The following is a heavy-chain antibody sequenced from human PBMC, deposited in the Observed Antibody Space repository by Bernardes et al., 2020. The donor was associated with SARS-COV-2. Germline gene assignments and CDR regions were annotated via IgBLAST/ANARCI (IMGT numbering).Heavy chain of an antibody. CDR2: ISYDGSNK. CDR1: GFTFSSYG. Sequence: GGSLRLSCAASGFTFSSYGMHWVRQAPGKGLEWVAVISYDGSNKYYADSVKGRFTISRDNSKNTLYLQMNSLRAEDTAVYYCAKDSRLGGTIFGSYYYYGMDVWGQGTTVTVSS. D-gene: IGHD3-3*01. J-gene: IGHJ6*02. CDR3: AKDSRLGGTIFGSYYYYGMDV. V-gene: IGHV3-30*18.